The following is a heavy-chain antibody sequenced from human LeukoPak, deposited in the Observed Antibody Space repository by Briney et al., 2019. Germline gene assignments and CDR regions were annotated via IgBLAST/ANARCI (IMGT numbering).Heavy chain of an antibody. D-gene: IGHD2-2*01. J-gene: IGHJ6*02. V-gene: IGHV5-51*01. Sequence: GESLKISCKGSGYSFTSYWIGWVRQMPGKGLEWMGIIYPGDSDTRYSPSFQGQVTISADKSISTAYLQWSSLKASDTAMYYCARHTRRSYYYNGMDVWGQGTTVTVSS. CDR2: IYPGDSDT. CDR1: GYSFTSYW. CDR3: ARHTRRSYYYNGMDV.